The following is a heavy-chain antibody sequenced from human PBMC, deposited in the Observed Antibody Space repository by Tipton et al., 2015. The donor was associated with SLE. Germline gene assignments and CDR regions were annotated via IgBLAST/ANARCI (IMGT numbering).Heavy chain of an antibody. D-gene: IGHD1-7*01. CDR1: GGSISSYY. J-gene: IGHJ4*02. CDR3: ARYAGTTGFDY. V-gene: IGHV4-59*01. CDR2: IYYSGST. Sequence: LRLSCTVSGGSISSYYWSWIRQPAGKGLEWIGYIYYSGSTNYNPSLKSRVTISVDTSKNQFSLKLSSVTAADTAVYYCARYAGTTGFDYWGQGTLVTVSS.